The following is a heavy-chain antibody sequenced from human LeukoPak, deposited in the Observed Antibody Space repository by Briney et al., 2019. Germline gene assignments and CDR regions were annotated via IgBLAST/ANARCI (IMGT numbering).Heavy chain of an antibody. Sequence: SVKVSCKASGYTFTSYAISWVRQVPGQGLEWMGGIIPIFGTANYAQKFQGRVTITADESTSTAYMELSSLRSEDTAVYYCATDYYGSGSYGYWGQGTLVTVSS. J-gene: IGHJ4*02. D-gene: IGHD3-10*01. CDR2: IIPIFGTA. CDR1: GYTFTSYA. V-gene: IGHV1-69*13. CDR3: ATDYYGSGSYGY.